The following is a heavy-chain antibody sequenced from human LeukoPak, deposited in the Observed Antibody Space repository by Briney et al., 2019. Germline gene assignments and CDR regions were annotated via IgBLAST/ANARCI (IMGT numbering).Heavy chain of an antibody. CDR3: ARSSDLSVPPTSIDY. D-gene: IGHD3/OR15-3a*01. V-gene: IGHV1-69*01. CDR2: IIPICCTA. CDR1: GGTFSSYA. J-gene: IGHJ4*02. Sequence: GASVKVSCKSSGGTFSSYAISWVRQAPGQGLECMGGIIPICCTANYAQKFQGRVTITADESTSTAYVELSSQRCEHTAVYCCARSSDLSVPPTSIDYWGQGTLVTVSS.